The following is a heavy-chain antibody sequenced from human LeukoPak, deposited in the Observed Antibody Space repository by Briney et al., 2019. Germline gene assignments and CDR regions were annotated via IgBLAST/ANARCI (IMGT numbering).Heavy chain of an antibody. J-gene: IGHJ3*02. Sequence: GGPLRLSCAASGFTFSSHEMNWVRQATGKGLEWVSYIISSGKTIYYTDSVKGRFTISRDNAKNSLYLQMNSLRAEDTAVYYCARGGYCSGGTCYSLNAFDIWGQGTTVTVSS. V-gene: IGHV3-48*03. D-gene: IGHD2-15*01. CDR2: IISSGKTI. CDR1: GFTFSSHE. CDR3: ARGGYCSGGTCYSLNAFDI.